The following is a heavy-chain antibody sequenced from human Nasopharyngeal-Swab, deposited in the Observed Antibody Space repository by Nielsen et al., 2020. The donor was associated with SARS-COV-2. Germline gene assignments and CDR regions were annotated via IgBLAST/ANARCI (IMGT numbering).Heavy chain of an antibody. CDR2: ISSSSSYI. J-gene: IGHJ4*02. CDR1: GFTFSVYY. V-gene: IGHV3-11*06. Sequence: GESLKISCAASGFTFSVYYMSWIRQAPGKGLEWVSSISSSSSYIYYADSVKGRFTISRDNAKNSLYLQMNSLRAEDTAVYYCARGPGRWVRGVYYWGQGTLVTVSS. CDR3: ARGPGRWVRGVYY. D-gene: IGHD3-10*01.